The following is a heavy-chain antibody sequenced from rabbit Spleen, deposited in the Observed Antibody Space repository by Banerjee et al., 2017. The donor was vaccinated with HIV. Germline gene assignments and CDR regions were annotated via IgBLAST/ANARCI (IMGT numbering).Heavy chain of an antibody. CDR2: MYAGGSGTT. Sequence: QEQLVESGGGLVRPEGSLKLSCKASGFSFSGSHYMCWVRQAPGKGLEWVACMYAGGSGTTYYASWAKGRFTISKTSSTTVTLQMTSLTAADTATYFCARLGHAGTSFSTYGMDLWGPGTLVTVS. D-gene: IGHD8-1*01. V-gene: IGHV1S45*01. CDR3: ARLGHAGTSFSTYGMDL. J-gene: IGHJ6*01. CDR1: GFSFSGSHY.